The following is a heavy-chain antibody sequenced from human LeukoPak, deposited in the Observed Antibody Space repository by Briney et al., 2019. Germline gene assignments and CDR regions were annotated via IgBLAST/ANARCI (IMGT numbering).Heavy chain of an antibody. Sequence: GGSLRLSCAASGFTFSSYSMNWVRQAPGKGLEWVSAISGSGGSTYYADSVKGRFTISRDNSKNTLYLQMNSLRAEDTAVYYCAKDLTAYYYGSGSYYADYWGQGTLVTVSS. J-gene: IGHJ4*02. V-gene: IGHV3-23*01. CDR2: ISGSGGST. CDR1: GFTFSSYS. D-gene: IGHD3-10*01. CDR3: AKDLTAYYYGSGSYYADY.